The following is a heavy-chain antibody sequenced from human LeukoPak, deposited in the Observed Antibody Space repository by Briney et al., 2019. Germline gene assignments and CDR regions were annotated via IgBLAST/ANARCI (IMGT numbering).Heavy chain of an antibody. CDR1: GGTFSSYA. D-gene: IGHD5/OR15-5a*01. J-gene: IGHJ4*02. CDR2: IIPILGIA. Sequence: SVKVSCKASGGTFSSYAISWVRQAPGQGLEWMGRIIPILGIANYAQKFQGRVTITADKSTSTAYMELSSLRSEDTAVYYCARDQSSTIADYWGQGTLVTVSS. CDR3: ARDQSSTIADY. V-gene: IGHV1-69*04.